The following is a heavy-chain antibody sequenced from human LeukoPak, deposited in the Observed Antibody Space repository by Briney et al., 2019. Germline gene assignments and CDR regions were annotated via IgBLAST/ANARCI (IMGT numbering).Heavy chain of an antibody. CDR2: INHTGRT. CDR3: ARVGYISGWYPFDF. CDR1: GGSFSANY. D-gene: IGHD6-19*01. V-gene: IGHV4-34*01. J-gene: IGHJ4*02. Sequence: SETLSLTCAVSGGSFSANYWSWIRRPPGEGPEWIGEINHTGRTNYNPSLKSRVTISVDMSKNQFSLKLSSVTAADTAVYYCARVGYISGWYPFDFWVLGTLVIVSS.